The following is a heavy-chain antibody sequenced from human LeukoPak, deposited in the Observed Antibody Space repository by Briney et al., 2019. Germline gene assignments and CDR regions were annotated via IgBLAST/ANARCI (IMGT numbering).Heavy chain of an antibody. CDR2: IYYSGST. D-gene: IGHD3-22*01. V-gene: IGHV4-31*03. Sequence: SETLSLTCTVSGGSISSGGYYWSWIRQHPGKGLEWIGYIYYSGSTYYNPSLKSRVTISVDTSKNQFSLKLSSVTAADTAVYYCARDLSSGKRLDAFDIWGQGTMVTVSS. CDR1: GGSISSGGYY. J-gene: IGHJ3*02. CDR3: ARDLSSGKRLDAFDI.